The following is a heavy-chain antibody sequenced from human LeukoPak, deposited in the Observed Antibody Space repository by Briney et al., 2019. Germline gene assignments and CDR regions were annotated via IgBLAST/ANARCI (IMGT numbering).Heavy chain of an antibody. Sequence: GGSLRLSCAASGFTVSSNYMSWVRQAPGKGLEWVSVIYSGGSTYYADSVKGRFTISRDNSKTTLYLQMNSLRAEDTAVYYCARDPTYCSSTSCSRHGAFDIWGQGTMVTVSS. D-gene: IGHD2-2*01. CDR2: IYSGGST. J-gene: IGHJ3*02. V-gene: IGHV3-66*01. CDR1: GFTVSSNY. CDR3: ARDPTYCSSTSCSRHGAFDI.